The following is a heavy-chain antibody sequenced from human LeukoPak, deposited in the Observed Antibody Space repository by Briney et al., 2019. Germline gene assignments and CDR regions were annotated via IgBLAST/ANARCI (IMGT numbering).Heavy chain of an antibody. CDR3: ARFAAGGSYYYYMDV. Sequence: GGSLRLSCAASGFTFSSYTMNWVRKPPGKGLEWVSNIGTSSTTIYYADSVKGRFTISRDNAKNSLYLQMNSLRADDTAVYYCARFAAGGSYYYYMDVWGKGTTVTVSS. D-gene: IGHD6-25*01. J-gene: IGHJ6*03. CDR2: IGTSSTTI. CDR1: GFTFSSYT. V-gene: IGHV3-48*01.